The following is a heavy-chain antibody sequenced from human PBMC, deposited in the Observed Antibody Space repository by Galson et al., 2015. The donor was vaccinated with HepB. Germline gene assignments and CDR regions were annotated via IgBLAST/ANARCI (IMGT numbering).Heavy chain of an antibody. D-gene: IGHD6-13*01. CDR3: ARRNRGSSLVRAPFDY. CDR1: GGSFSGYY. CDR2: INHSGST. V-gene: IGHV4-34*01. J-gene: IGHJ4*02. Sequence: ETLSLTCAVYGGSFSGYYWSWIRQPPGKGLEWIGEINHSGSTNYNPSLKSRVTISVDTSKNQFSLKPSSVTAADTAVYYCARRNRGSSLVRAPFDYWGQGTLVTVSS.